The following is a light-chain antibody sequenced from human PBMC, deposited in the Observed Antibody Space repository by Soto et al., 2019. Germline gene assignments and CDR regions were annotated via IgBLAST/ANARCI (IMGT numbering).Light chain of an antibody. CDR2: GAS. CDR3: QQFASSPQT. V-gene: IGKV3-20*01. Sequence: EIVLTQSPGTLSLSPGEKATLSCRASQSVSSTYLAWYQQKPGQAPRFLIYGASSRATGIPDRFSGSGSGTDFTLTISRLEPEDFAVYYCQQFASSPQTFGQGTKVEIK. J-gene: IGKJ2*01. CDR1: QSVSSTY.